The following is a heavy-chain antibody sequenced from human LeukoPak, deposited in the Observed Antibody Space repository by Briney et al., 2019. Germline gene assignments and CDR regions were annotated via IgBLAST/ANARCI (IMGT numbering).Heavy chain of an antibody. V-gene: IGHV1-46*03. Sequence: ASVKVSCKASGYTFTNYYVHWVRQAPGQGLGWMGIISLSGGSTKYAQRFQGRVSMTRDTSTTTVYMELNSLRSDDTALYYCTRRGMAPSDAFDIWGQGTMVTVSS. CDR1: GYTFTNYY. CDR3: TRRGMAPSDAFDI. D-gene: IGHD2-8*01. CDR2: ISLSGGST. J-gene: IGHJ3*02.